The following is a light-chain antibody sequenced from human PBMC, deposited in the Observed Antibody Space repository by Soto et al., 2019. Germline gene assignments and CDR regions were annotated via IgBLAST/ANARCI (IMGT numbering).Light chain of an antibody. CDR2: AAS. J-gene: IGKJ1*01. V-gene: IGKV1-39*01. CDR1: QSISSY. Sequence: DIPMTQSPSSLSASVGDRVTITCRASQSISSYLNWYQQKPGQAPKVLIYAASSLQSGVPSRFSGSGSETDFTLTISSLQPEDFATYYCQQSYTMPWTFGQGTKVEIK. CDR3: QQSYTMPWT.